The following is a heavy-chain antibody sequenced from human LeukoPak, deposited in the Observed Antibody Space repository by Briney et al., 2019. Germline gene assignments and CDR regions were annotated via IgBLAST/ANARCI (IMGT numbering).Heavy chain of an antibody. CDR2: ISGSGGST. CDR3: TRAPRADDIFFES. D-gene: IGHD3-9*01. Sequence: PGGSLRLSCTASGFTFGDYAMSWFRQAPGKGLEWVSAISGSGGSTYYADSVKGRFTISRDNAKNSMYLQMNSLRAEDTAVYYCTRAPRADDIFFESWGQGALVTVSS. J-gene: IGHJ4*02. CDR1: GFTFGDYA. V-gene: IGHV3-23*01.